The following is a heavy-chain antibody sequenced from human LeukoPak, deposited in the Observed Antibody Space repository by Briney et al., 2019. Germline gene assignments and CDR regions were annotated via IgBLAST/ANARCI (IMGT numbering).Heavy chain of an antibody. CDR3: AKLPYDSSGYYWAYFDY. Sequence: GGSLRLSCAASRFTFSSYWMSWVRQAPGKGLEWVANIKQDGSEKYYVDSVKGRFTISRDNAKNSLYLQMNSLRAEDTAVYYCAKLPYDSSGYYWAYFDYWGQGTLVTVSS. CDR2: IKQDGSEK. CDR1: RFTFSSYW. V-gene: IGHV3-7*01. D-gene: IGHD3-22*01. J-gene: IGHJ4*02.